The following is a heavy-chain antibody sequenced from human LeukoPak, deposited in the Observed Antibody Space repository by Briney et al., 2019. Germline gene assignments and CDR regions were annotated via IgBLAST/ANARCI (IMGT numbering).Heavy chain of an antibody. CDR1: NGRITSSKW. Sequence: SETLSLTCTATNGRITSSKWGKWVRQPPGKELEWIGEISHTGSTNYNPSFNSRVTMSVDKSKNQFPLNLKSVTAADTALYYCASSSLVVVVTYGFDIWGRWRAVTVSS. J-gene: IGHJ3*02. V-gene: IGHV4-4*02. CDR3: ASSSLVVVVTYGFDI. D-gene: IGHD2-21*01. CDR2: ISHTGST.